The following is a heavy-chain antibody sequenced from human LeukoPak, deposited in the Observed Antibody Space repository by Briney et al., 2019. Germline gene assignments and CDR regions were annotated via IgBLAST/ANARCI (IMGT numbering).Heavy chain of an antibody. CDR3: ASSPSIAARPGPPDY. CDR2: IIPIFGTA. Sequence: SVKVSCKASGYTFTSYAISWVRQAPGQGLEWMGGIIPIFGTANYAQKFQGRVTITADKSTSTAYMELSSPRSEDTAVYYCASSPSIAARPGPPDYWGQGTLVTVSS. D-gene: IGHD6-6*01. CDR1: GYTFTSYA. J-gene: IGHJ4*02. V-gene: IGHV1-69*06.